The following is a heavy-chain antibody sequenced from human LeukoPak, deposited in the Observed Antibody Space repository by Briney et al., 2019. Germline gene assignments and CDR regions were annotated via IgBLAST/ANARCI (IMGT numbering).Heavy chain of an antibody. Sequence: GASVKVSCKASGGTFSGYAISWVRQAPGQGLEWMGGIIPIFGTANYAQKFQGRVTITTDESTSTAYMELSSLRSEDTAVYYCASGESPPFWSGYYYYFDYWGQGTLVTVSS. D-gene: IGHD3-3*01. CDR1: GGTFSGYA. CDR2: IIPIFGTA. V-gene: IGHV1-69*05. CDR3: ASGESPPFWSGYYYYFDY. J-gene: IGHJ4*02.